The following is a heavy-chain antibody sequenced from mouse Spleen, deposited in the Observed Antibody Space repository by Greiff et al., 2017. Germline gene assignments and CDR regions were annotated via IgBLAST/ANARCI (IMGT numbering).Heavy chain of an antibody. CDR3: ARYPKTAQATYYFDY. Sequence: EVKLMESGGGLVQPGGSLSLSCAASGFTFTDYYMSWVRQPPGKALEWLGFIRNKANGYTTEYSASVKGRFTISRDNSQSILYLQMNALRAEDSATYYCARYPKTAQATYYFDYWGQGTTLTVSS. CDR2: IRNKANGYTT. J-gene: IGHJ2*01. V-gene: IGHV7-3*01. CDR1: GFTFTDYY. D-gene: IGHD3-2*02.